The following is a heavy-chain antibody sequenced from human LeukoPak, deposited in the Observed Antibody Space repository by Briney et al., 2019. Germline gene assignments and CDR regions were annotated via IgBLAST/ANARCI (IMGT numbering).Heavy chain of an antibody. V-gene: IGHV3-7*01. CDR2: IKHDASEK. J-gene: IGHJ4*02. D-gene: IGHD5-12*01. Sequence: GGSLRLSCAAAGFTFSSYWMAWVRQTPGKGLEWVANIKHDASEKFYVDSVKGRFTISRDNAQNSFYLQMNSLRAEDTAVYYCARDRGSTGYDLGDYWGQGTLVTVSS. CDR3: ARDRGSTGYDLGDY. CDR1: GFTFSSYW.